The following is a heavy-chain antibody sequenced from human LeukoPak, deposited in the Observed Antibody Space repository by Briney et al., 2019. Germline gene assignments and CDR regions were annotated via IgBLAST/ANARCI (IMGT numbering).Heavy chain of an antibody. CDR3: ARDSYYYGSGSSFNWFDP. CDR2: ISSSSTI. Sequence: GGSLRLSCAASGFTFSSYSMNWVRQAPGKGLEWVSYISSSSTIYCADSVKGRFTISRDNAKNSLYLQMNSLRAEDTAVYYCARDSYYYGSGSSFNWFDPWGQGALVTVSS. V-gene: IGHV3-48*01. CDR1: GFTFSSYS. D-gene: IGHD3-10*01. J-gene: IGHJ5*02.